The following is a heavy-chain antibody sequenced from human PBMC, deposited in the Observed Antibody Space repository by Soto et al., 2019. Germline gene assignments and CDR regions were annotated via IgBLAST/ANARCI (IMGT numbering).Heavy chain of an antibody. D-gene: IGHD4-17*01. CDR1: GGSFSGYY. CDR3: ARGPYGTARY. V-gene: IGHV4-34*01. Sequence: KPSETLSLTCAVYGGSFSGYYWSWIRQPPGKGLEWIGEINHSGSTNYNPSLKSRVTMSVDTSKNQFSLKLSSVTAADTAVYYCARGPYGTARYWGQGTLVTVSS. CDR2: INHSGST. J-gene: IGHJ4*02.